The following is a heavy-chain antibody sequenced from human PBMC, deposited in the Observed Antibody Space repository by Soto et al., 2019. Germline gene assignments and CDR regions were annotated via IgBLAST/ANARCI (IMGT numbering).Heavy chain of an antibody. V-gene: IGHV1-46*01. CDR2: INPNGGST. CDR1: GYTFTGYD. CDR3: ARDPVEGYCSSTSCYLGYYGMDV. D-gene: IGHD2-2*01. Sequence: ASVKVSCKASGYTFTGYDIDWVRQATGQGLEWMGWINPNGGSTSYAQKFQGRVTMTRDTSTSTVYMELSSLRSEDTAVYYCARDPVEGYCSSTSCYLGYYGMDVWGQGTTVTVSS. J-gene: IGHJ6*02.